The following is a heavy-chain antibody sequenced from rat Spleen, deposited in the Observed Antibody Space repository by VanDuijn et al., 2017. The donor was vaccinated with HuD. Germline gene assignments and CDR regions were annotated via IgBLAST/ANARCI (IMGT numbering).Heavy chain of an antibody. D-gene: IGHD1-6*01. CDR2: ISYDGSRT. Sequence: EVKLVESGGGLVQPGRSLKISCAASGFTFSDYYMAWVRQAPTKGLEWVPTISYDGSRTYYRDSVKGRFTISRDNAKSTLYLQMDSLRSEDTATYYCARHCSILRINPDGYFDFWGPGTMVTVSS. V-gene: IGHV5-29*01. J-gene: IGHJ1*01. CDR3: ARHCSILRINPDGYFDF. CDR1: GFTFSDYY.